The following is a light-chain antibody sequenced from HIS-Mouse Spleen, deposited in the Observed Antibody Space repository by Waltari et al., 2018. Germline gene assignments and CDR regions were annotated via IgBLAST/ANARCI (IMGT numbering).Light chain of an antibody. Sequence: DIQLTHSLSYLASSVGARVTITCLSSQGISSYLAWYQQKPGNAPKPLIFAGSTLQSGVPSRFSGSGAEKEFTLTISSQQPEDFATYYCEQLNSYPPTFGQGTKVEIK. CDR1: QGISSY. V-gene: IGKV1-9*01. CDR3: EQLNSYPPT. CDR2: AGS. J-gene: IGKJ1*01.